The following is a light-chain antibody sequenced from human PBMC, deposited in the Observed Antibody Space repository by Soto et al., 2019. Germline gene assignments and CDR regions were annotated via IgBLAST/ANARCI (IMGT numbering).Light chain of an antibody. CDR3: SSYGSTRAYD. Sequence: SVLTQPASVSGSPGQSITISCTGTSSDVGSYNLVSWYQHHPVKTPKLMIYEGSRRPSGVSNRFSGSKSGNTASLTISGLPAEDEADYYCSSYGSTRAYDFGSGPKVTV. J-gene: IGLJ1*01. CDR2: EGS. V-gene: IGLV2-23*01. CDR1: SSDVGSYNL.